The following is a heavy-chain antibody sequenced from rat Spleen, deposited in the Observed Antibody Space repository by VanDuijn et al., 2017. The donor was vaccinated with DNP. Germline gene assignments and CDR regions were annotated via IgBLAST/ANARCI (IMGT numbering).Heavy chain of an antibody. CDR3: TTDLSGAFDY. J-gene: IGHJ2*01. D-gene: IGHD3-1*01. CDR2: VSYDGTKT. V-gene: IGHV5-20*01. Sequence: EVQLVESGGGPVQPGRSLKLSCAVSGLTFSDHNMAWVRQAPTEGLEWVATVSYDGTKTFYRDPVKGRFTISRDNAKSTLYLQMDSLRSEDTATYYCTTDLSGAFDYWGQGVMVTVSS. CDR1: GLTFSDHN.